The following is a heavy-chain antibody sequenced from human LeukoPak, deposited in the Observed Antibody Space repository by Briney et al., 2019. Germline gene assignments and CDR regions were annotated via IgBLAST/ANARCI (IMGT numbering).Heavy chain of an antibody. CDR2: IWYDGSNK. CDR1: RFTFSSYG. Sequence: GGSLRLSCAASRFTFSSYGMHWVRHTPGKGLEWLAVIWYDGSNKYYADSVKGRFTISRDNSKNTLYLQMNSLRAEDTAVYYCARDHIVVVVPDYYYYMDVWGKGTMVTVSS. D-gene: IGHD2-15*01. V-gene: IGHV3-33*01. J-gene: IGHJ6*03. CDR3: ARDHIVVVVPDYYYYMDV.